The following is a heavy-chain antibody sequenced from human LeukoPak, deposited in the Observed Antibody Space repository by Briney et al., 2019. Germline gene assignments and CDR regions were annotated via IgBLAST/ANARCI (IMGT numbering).Heavy chain of an antibody. CDR1: GGSISSNY. D-gene: IGHD3-22*01. V-gene: IGHV4-59*08. CDR2: IYYTGST. J-gene: IGHJ4*02. CDR3: ASLLLFDSSGVDY. Sequence: SETLSLTCTVSGGSISSNYWSWIRQPPGKGLEWIGHIYYTGSTNYNPSLKSRVTISVDTSKNKFSLKLSFVTAADTAVYYCASLLLFDSSGVDYWGQGILVSVSS.